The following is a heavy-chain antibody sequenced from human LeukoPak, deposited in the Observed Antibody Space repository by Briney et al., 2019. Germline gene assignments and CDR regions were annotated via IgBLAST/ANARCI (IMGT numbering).Heavy chain of an antibody. CDR3: ARDAGYCSSTSCYSYYYYGMDV. Sequence: SETLSLTRTVSGGSISSYYWSWIRQPPGKGLEWIGYIYYSGSTNYNPSLKSRVTISVDTSKNQFSLKLSSVTAADTAVYYCARDAGYCSSTSCYSYYYYGMDVWGQGTTVTVSS. CDR2: IYYSGST. CDR1: GGSISSYY. V-gene: IGHV4-59*01. D-gene: IGHD2-2*02. J-gene: IGHJ6*02.